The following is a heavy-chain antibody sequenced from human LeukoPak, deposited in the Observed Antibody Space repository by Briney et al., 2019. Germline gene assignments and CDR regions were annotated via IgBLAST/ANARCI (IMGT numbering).Heavy chain of an antibody. V-gene: IGHV3-30*02. D-gene: IGHD4-17*01. CDR3: AKDLMTTVTTPLNY. J-gene: IGHJ4*02. CDR2: MEYDGSIK. CDR1: GFTFNSYD. Sequence: GSLLLSFAASGFTFNSYDMHWVRPPPGKGLEGVAFMEYDGSIKYYSDSVNGRFTISRDNSKNTLYLQMNSLRAEDTAVYYRAKDLMTTVTTPLNYWGQGTLVTVSS.